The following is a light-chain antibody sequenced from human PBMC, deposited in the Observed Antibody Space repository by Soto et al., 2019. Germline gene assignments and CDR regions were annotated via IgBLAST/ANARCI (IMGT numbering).Light chain of an antibody. CDR2: GVS. CDR1: QSVSSSH. CDR3: QQYGSSSLT. J-gene: IGKJ3*01. V-gene: IGKV3-20*01. Sequence: EIALTQSPCTLSLSPGERATLSCRASQSVSSSHLAWYQQKPGQAPRLLLYGVSSRATGIPDRFSGSGSGTDFTLTISRLDPEDFAVYYCQQYGSSSLTFGPGTKVDI.